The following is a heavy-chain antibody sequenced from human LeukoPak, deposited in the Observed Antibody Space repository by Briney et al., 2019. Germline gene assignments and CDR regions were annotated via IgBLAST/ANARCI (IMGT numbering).Heavy chain of an antibody. D-gene: IGHD3-9*01. V-gene: IGHV1-18*01. Sequence: ASVKVSCKPSGYTFTSYGISWVRQAPGQGLEWMGWISAYNGNTNYAQKLQGRVTMTTDTSTSTAYMELRSLRSDDTAVYYCAILVGVLTGPDAFDIWGQGTMVTVSS. CDR2: ISAYNGNT. J-gene: IGHJ3*02. CDR1: GYTFTSYG. CDR3: AILVGVLTGPDAFDI.